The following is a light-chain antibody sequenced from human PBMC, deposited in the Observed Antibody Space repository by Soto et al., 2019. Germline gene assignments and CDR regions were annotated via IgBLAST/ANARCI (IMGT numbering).Light chain of an antibody. J-gene: IGLJ1*01. CDR2: SNN. CDR3: AAWDDSLNGYV. CDR1: SSNIGSNT. Sequence: QSVLTQPPSASGTPGQRVTISCSGRSSNIGSNTVNWYQQLPGTAPKLLMYSNNQRPSGVPDRFSGSKSGTSASLAISGLQSEDEADYYCAAWDDSLNGYVFGPGTKVTVL. V-gene: IGLV1-44*01.